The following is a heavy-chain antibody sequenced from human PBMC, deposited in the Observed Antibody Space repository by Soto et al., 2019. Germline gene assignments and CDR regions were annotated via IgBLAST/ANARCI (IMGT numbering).Heavy chain of an antibody. V-gene: IGHV1-69*13. D-gene: IGHD2-2*01. Sequence: SVKVSCKASGNTFSSYSFTWVRQAPGKGFELLGGIIPLLGTTDHAQKFQGRVNITADESTTTVYMDLSGLTSEDTAMYYCARGYQPMLPFDFWGQGTLVTVSS. CDR3: ARGYQPMLPFDF. CDR1: GNTFSSYS. J-gene: IGHJ4*02. CDR2: IIPLLGTT.